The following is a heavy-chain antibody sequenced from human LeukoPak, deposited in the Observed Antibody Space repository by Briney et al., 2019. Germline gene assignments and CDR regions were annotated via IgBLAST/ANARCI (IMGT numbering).Heavy chain of an antibody. CDR3: ARGAEGIAASDSNFDY. CDR1: GFTFSSYE. CDR2: ISSSGSTI. J-gene: IGHJ4*02. Sequence: GGSLRLSCAASGFTFSSYEMNWVRQAPGKGLEWVSYISSSGSTIYYADSVKGRFTISRDNAKKSLYLQMNSLRAEDTAVYYCARGAEGIAASDSNFDYWGQGMLVTVSS. D-gene: IGHD6-13*01. V-gene: IGHV3-48*03.